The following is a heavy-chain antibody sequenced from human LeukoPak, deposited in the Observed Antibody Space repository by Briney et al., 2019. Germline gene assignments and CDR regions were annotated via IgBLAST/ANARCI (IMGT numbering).Heavy chain of an antibody. Sequence: SETLSLTCTVSGTSISSTPYYWGWIRQPPGKGLEWIATIYYSVSSESTSYNPSLKSRVTMSVDTSKNQLSLKLISVTAADTAVYYCARGGHTARDAFDIWGQGTMVTVSS. V-gene: IGHV4-39*01. CDR1: GTSISSTPYY. CDR2: IYYSVSSEST. D-gene: IGHD5-18*01. CDR3: ARGGHTARDAFDI. J-gene: IGHJ3*02.